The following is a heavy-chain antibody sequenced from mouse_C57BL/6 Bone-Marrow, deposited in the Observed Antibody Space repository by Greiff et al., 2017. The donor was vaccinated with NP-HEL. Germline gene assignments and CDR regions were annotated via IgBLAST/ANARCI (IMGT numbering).Heavy chain of an antibody. V-gene: IGHV1-76*01. CDR2: IYPGSGNT. J-gene: IGHJ1*03. D-gene: IGHD1-1*01. CDR3: ARGPCGSFYWYFDV. Sequence: VQLQQSGAELVRPGASVKLSCKASGYTFTDYYINWVKQRPGQGLEWIARIYPGSGNTYYNEKFKGKATLTAEKSSSTAYMQLSSLTSEDSAVYFCARGPCGSFYWYFDVWGTGTTVTVSS. CDR1: GYTFTDYY.